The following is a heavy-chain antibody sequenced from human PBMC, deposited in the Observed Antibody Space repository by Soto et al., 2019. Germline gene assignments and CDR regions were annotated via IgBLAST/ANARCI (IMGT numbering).Heavy chain of an antibody. J-gene: IGHJ3*02. D-gene: IGHD6-19*01. CDR3: AREKWLVRRNDPFDI. V-gene: IGHV1-46*01. Sequence: QVQLVQSGAEVKKPGASVKVSCKASGYTFINYYMHWVRQAPGQGLEWMGIINPNGGSTTYAQKFQVRGTLTRDTSTYTFNMELSSLSSEDTAVYYCAREKWLVRRNDPFDIWGQGTMVTVSS. CDR2: INPNGGST. CDR1: GYTFINYY.